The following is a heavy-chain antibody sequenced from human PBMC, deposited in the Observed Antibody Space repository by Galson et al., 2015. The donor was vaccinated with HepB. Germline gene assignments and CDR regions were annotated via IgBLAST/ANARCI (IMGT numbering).Heavy chain of an antibody. CDR1: GGTFSSYA. Sequence: SVKVSCKASGGTFSSYAISWVRQAPGQGLEWMGGIIPIFGTANYAQKFQGRVTITADESTSTAYMELSSLRSEDTAVYYCARESPTGHSGSYSWDAFDIWGQGTMVTVSS. D-gene: IGHD1-26*01. J-gene: IGHJ3*02. CDR2: IIPIFGTA. CDR3: ARESPTGHSGSYSWDAFDI. V-gene: IGHV1-69*13.